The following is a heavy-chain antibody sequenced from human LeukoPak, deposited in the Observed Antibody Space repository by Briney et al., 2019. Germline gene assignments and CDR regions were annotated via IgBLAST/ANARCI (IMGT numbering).Heavy chain of an antibody. J-gene: IGHJ4*02. CDR3: AREGRIIELTSRIAVAFYFDY. Sequence: GGSLRLSCAAAGFTFSSYGMHWVRQAPGKGLEWVAVIWYDGSNKYYADSVKGRFTISRDNSKNTLYLQMNSLRAEDTAVYYCAREGRIIELTSRIAVAFYFDYWGQGTLVTVSS. D-gene: IGHD6-19*01. V-gene: IGHV3-33*01. CDR1: GFTFSSYG. CDR2: IWYDGSNK.